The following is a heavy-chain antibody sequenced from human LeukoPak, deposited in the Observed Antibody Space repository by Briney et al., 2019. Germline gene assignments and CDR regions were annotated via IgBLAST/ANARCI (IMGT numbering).Heavy chain of an antibody. CDR1: RFTFSSSA. Sequence: PGGSLRLSCAASRFTFSSSAMSWVRQAPGKGLDWVSGITYSGGSTYYADSVKGRFTISRDNSKNTLYLQMNSLRAEDTAAYYCAKGGSGNFPFDYWGQGTLVTVSS. V-gene: IGHV3-23*01. D-gene: IGHD1-26*01. J-gene: IGHJ4*02. CDR2: ITYSGGST. CDR3: AKGGSGNFPFDY.